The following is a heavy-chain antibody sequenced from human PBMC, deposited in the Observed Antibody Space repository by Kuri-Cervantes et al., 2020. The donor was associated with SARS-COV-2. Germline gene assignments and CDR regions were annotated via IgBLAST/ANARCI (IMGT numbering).Heavy chain of an antibody. Sequence: GGSLRLSCAASGFIFSNYGMHCVRQAPGKGLEWVALVSYDGSYKYYAGSVRGRFTISRDNSNKTVYLQMNSLRTEDTAVYYCAKSRSEGGGFFDYGVDVWGQGTTVTVSS. J-gene: IGHJ6*02. CDR3: AKSRSEGGGFFDYGVDV. CDR1: GFIFSNYG. D-gene: IGHD3-3*01. CDR2: VSYDGSYK. V-gene: IGHV3-30*18.